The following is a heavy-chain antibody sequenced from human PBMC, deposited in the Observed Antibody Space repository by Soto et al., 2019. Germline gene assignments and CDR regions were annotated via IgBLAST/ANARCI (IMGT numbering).Heavy chain of an antibody. CDR1: GYSFATYW. D-gene: IGHD4-17*01. J-gene: IGHJ5*02. V-gene: IGHV5-51*01. CDR3: ARQGNINYGGNCLDP. CDR2: IYPGDSVT. Sequence: GESLKISCKASGYSFATYWIAWVRRMPGKGLEWMGIIYPGDSVTRYNPSFQGQVTISVDKSFSTAYLQWSSLKVADTATYYCARQGNINYGGNCLDPWGQGTLVTVSS.